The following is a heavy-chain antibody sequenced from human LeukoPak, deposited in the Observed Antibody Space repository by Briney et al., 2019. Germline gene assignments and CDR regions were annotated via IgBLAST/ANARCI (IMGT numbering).Heavy chain of an antibody. CDR3: ARVIPEAGFDP. D-gene: IGHD1-14*01. J-gene: IGHJ5*02. V-gene: IGHV4-4*07. CDR1: GSSISNYY. Sequence: SETLSLTCSVSGSSISNYYWSWIRQSAGKGLEWIGRMSSSGTTNYNPSLESRVTMSVDTSKNQFSLKLSSVTAADTAVYYCARVIPEAGFDPWGQGTLVTVSS. CDR2: MSSSGTT.